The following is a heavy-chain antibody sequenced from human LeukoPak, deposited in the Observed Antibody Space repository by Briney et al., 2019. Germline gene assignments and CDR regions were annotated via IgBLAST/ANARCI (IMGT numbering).Heavy chain of an antibody. J-gene: IGHJ4*02. D-gene: IGHD5-12*01. CDR1: GYTFTRYY. CDR2: INPSGGST. Sequence: GASVKVSCKASGYTFTRYYLHWVRQAPGQGLGWMGIINPSGGSTRYAQKFQGWVTMTRDTSISTAYMELSRLRSDDTAVYYCARAYSGYDSYYFDYWGQGTLVTVSS. CDR3: ARAYSGYDSYYFDY. V-gene: IGHV1-46*01.